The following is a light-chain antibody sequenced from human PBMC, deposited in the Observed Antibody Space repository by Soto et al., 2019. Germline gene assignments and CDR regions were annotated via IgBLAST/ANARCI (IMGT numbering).Light chain of an antibody. V-gene: IGKV3-20*01. J-gene: IGKJ2*02. CDR3: QQYSSSST. CDR2: GAS. CDR1: QSVTNNY. Sequence: EIVLTQSPGTLSLSPGERATLSCRASQSVTNNYLAWYQQKPGQAPRLLIFGASARSTGVPDRFSGSGSGTDFTLTITRLEPEDFAVYYCQQYSSSSTFGQGTKLEIK.